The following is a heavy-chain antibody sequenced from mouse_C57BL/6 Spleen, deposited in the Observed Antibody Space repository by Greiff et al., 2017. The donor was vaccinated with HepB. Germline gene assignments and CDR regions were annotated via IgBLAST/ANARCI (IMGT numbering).Heavy chain of an antibody. J-gene: IGHJ1*03. V-gene: IGHV5-17*01. CDR3: ARPLLLWYFDV. CDR1: GFTFSDYG. CDR2: ISSGRSTI. D-gene: IGHD2-10*01. Sequence: EVQLVESGGGLVKPGGSLKLSCAASGFTFSDYGMHWVRQAPEKGLEWVAYISSGRSTIYYADTVKGRFTISRDKAKNTLFLQMTSLRSEDTAMYYCARPLLLWYFDVWGTGTTVTVSS.